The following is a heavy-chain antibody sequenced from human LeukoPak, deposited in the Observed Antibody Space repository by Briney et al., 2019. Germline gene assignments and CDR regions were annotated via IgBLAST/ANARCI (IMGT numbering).Heavy chain of an antibody. J-gene: IGHJ4*02. D-gene: IGHD4-23*01. CDR2: ITPILGIA. V-gene: IGHV1-69*04. CDR3: ASLMTTVVTRGYYFDY. CDR1: GGTFSSYA. Sequence: GASVKVSCKASGGTFSSYAISWVRQAPGQGLEWMGRITPILGIANYAQKFQGRVTITADKSTSTAYMELSSLRSEDTAVYYCASLMTTVVTRGYYFDYWGQGTLVTVSS.